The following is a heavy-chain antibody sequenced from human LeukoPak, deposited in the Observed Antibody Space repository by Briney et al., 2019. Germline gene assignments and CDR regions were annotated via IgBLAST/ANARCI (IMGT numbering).Heavy chain of an antibody. Sequence: GMSLRLSCAASGFTFSSYEMNWVRQAPGKGLEWVSSISGSDGSTYYADYVKGRFTISRDNSKNTLDLQMNSLRAEDTAVYYCAKSSLVTPYDYWGQGTLVSVSS. J-gene: IGHJ4*02. CDR2: ISGSDGST. CDR3: AKSSLVTPYDY. CDR1: GFTFSSYE. V-gene: IGHV3-23*01. D-gene: IGHD2-15*01.